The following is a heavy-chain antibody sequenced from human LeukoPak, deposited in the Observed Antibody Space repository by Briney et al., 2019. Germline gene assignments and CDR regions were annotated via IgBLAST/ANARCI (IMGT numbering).Heavy chain of an antibody. CDR3: AKRGVVIRVILVGFHKEAYYFDS. J-gene: IGHJ4*02. D-gene: IGHD3-22*01. CDR1: GITLSNYG. CDR2: ISDSGGST. Sequence: GGSLRLSCAVSGITLSNYGMSWVRQAPGKGLEWVAGISDSGGSTKYADFVKGRFTISRDHSKNTLYLQMNSLRAEDTAVYFCAKRGVVIRVILVGFHKEAYYFDSWGQGALVTVSS. V-gene: IGHV3-23*01.